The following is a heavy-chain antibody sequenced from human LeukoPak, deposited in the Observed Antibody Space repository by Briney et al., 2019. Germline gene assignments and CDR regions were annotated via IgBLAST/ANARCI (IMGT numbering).Heavy chain of an antibody. Sequence: GGSLRLSCAASGFIFNTYAMSWVRQTPEKGLEWVSAISGVGLSTYYRDSVKGRFTISRDNSKNTLYLQMNSLRVEDTALYYRAKVGGMYSDGYFQHWGQGTLVTVSS. CDR2: ISGVGLST. CDR3: AKVGGMYSDGYFQH. J-gene: IGHJ1*01. V-gene: IGHV3-23*01. CDR1: GFIFNTYA. D-gene: IGHD1-26*01.